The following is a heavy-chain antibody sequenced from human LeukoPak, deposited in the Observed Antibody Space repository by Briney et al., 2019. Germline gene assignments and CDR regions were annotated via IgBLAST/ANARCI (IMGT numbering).Heavy chain of an antibody. Sequence: GGSLRLSCAASGFTVSGYGMHWVRQAPGKGLEWMAVISYDGSHIYYADSVKGRFTISRDSSKNTLYLRMNSLRTDDTAVYYCARDRSNSWTFDYWGQGTLVTVSS. V-gene: IGHV3-30*03. CDR1: GFTVSGYG. J-gene: IGHJ4*02. D-gene: IGHD6-13*01. CDR3: ARDRSNSWTFDY. CDR2: ISYDGSHI.